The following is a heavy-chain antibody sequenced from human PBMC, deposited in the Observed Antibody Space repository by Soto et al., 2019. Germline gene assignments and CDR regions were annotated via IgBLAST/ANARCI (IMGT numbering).Heavy chain of an antibody. V-gene: IGHV1-69*06. CDR2: IVPLFRTT. D-gene: IGHD6-13*01. CDR1: GGTFSSYA. Sequence: QVQLVQSGAEAKKPGSSVKVSCKTSGGTFSSYAISWVRQAPGQGLEWMGGIVPLFRTTNYAQKFQGRVTLTADTSTYTVYMKLGGLRTGDTALYYCARGGYSSTWSNLLDRSGMDVWGKGTTVTVSS. J-gene: IGHJ6*04. CDR3: ARGGYSSTWSNLLDRSGMDV.